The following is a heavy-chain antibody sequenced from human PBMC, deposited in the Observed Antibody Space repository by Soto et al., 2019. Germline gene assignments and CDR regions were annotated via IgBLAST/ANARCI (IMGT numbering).Heavy chain of an antibody. CDR2: ISGSGGST. D-gene: IGHD6-19*01. CDR3: AKEPLDSSGWPRRDFDY. Sequence: EVQLLESGGGLVQPGGSLRLSCAASGFTFSSYAMSWVRQAPGKGLEWVSAISGSGGSTHYADSVKGRFTISRDNSKNTLYLQMNSLRAEDTAVYYCAKEPLDSSGWPRRDFDYWGQGTLVTVSS. CDR1: GFTFSSYA. V-gene: IGHV3-23*01. J-gene: IGHJ4*02.